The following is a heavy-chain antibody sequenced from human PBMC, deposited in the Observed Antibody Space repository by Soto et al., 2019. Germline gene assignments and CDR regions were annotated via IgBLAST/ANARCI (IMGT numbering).Heavy chain of an antibody. V-gene: IGHV1-3*01. D-gene: IGHD6-13*01. CDR3: VRRHVSATGIDWFDP. CDR1: GYTFTSYG. CDR2: INAANGDT. Sequence: ASVKVSCKASGYTFTSYGIHWVRQAPGQRLEWMGWINAANGDTKYSPKFQGRVTITRDTSASTAYMELSSLRSEDTAVYYCVRRHVSATGIDWFDPWGQGTLVT. J-gene: IGHJ5*02.